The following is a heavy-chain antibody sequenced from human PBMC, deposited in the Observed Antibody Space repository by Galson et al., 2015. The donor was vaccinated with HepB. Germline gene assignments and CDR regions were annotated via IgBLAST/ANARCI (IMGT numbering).Heavy chain of an antibody. CDR3: AREGQLGNLGGWFDP. Sequence: SLRLSCAASGFTFSSYWMHWVRQAPGKGLVWVSRINSVGSGTSYADSVRGRFTISRDNAKNTLYLQMNSLTAEDTAVYYCAREGQLGNLGGWFDPWGQGTLVTVSS. CDR2: INSVGSGT. J-gene: IGHJ5*02. CDR1: GFTFSSYW. D-gene: IGHD6-6*01. V-gene: IGHV3-74*01.